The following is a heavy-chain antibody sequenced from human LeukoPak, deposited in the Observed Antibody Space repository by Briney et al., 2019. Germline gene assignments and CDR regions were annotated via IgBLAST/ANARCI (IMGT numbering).Heavy chain of an antibody. V-gene: IGHV1-69*02. J-gene: IGHJ3*02. CDR1: GGTFSSYT. D-gene: IGHD3-22*01. CDR2: IIPILGIA. CDR3: ARALPGRITMIVVGGGAFDI. Sequence: ASVKVSCKASGGTFSSYTISWVRQAPGQGLEWMGRIIPILGIANYAQKFQGRVTITADKSTSTAYMELSSLRSEDTAVYYCARALPGRITMIVVGGGAFDIWGQGKMVTVSS.